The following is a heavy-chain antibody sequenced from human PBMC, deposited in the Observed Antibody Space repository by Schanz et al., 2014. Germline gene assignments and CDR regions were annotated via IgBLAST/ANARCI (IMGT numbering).Heavy chain of an antibody. Sequence: EVYLVESGGGLVQSGGSLRLSCAASGFSFSDYSMNWVRQAPGKGLEWISYIKISGDVFYTDSVKGRFTISRDNAKSSLYLQMSSLRDEDTAIYYCVRDYNWGFDNWGQGTLVTVSS. CDR1: GFSFSDYS. CDR3: VRDYNWGFDN. CDR2: IKISGDV. J-gene: IGHJ4*02. V-gene: IGHV3-48*02. D-gene: IGHD7-27*01.